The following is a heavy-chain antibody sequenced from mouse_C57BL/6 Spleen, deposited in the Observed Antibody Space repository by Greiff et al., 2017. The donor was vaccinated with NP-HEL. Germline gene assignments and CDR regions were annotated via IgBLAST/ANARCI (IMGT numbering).Heavy chain of an antibody. CDR1: GYTFTSYW. Sequence: QVQLQQPGAELVRPGTSVKLSCKASGYTFTSYWMHWVKQRPGQGLEWIGVIDPSDSYTNYNQKFKGKATLTVDTSSSTAYMQLSSLTSEDSAVYYCARGSSYYYAMDDWGQGTSVTVSS. CDR3: ARGSSYYYAMDD. J-gene: IGHJ4*01. CDR2: IDPSDSYT. V-gene: IGHV1-59*01. D-gene: IGHD1-1*01.